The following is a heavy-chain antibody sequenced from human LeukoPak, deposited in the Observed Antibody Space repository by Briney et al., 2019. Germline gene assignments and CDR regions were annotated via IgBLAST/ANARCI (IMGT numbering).Heavy chain of an antibody. CDR3: VRRAGSERYFDY. D-gene: IGHD3-10*01. J-gene: IGHJ4*02. CDR2: VSHDYST. V-gene: IGHV3-23*01. CDR1: GFTVSSNYD. Sequence: PGGSLRLSCAASGFTVSSNYDMSWVRQAPGKGREWVSTVSHDYSTYYADSVKGRFTTSRDNSKNTLYLQMNSLTAEDTALYYCVRRAGSERYFDYWGQGTLVTVSS.